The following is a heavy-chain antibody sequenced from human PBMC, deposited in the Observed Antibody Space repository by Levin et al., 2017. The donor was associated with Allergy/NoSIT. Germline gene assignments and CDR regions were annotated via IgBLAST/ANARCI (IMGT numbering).Heavy chain of an antibody. CDR2: INPSGGST. Sequence: GASVKVSCKASGYTFTNYYMHWVRQAPGQGLEWMGIINPSGGSTTYAQKFQGRVSMTRDTSTSTVYMELSSLRSEDTAVYYCARGDVTFNWGCAFWGQGTLVTVSS. J-gene: IGHJ4*02. CDR1: GYTFTNYY. V-gene: IGHV1-46*01. CDR3: ARGDVTFNWGCAF. D-gene: IGHD7-27*01.